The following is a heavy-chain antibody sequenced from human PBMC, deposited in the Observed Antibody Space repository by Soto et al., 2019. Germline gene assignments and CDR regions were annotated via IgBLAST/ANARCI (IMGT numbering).Heavy chain of an antibody. CDR1: GFRFRSYA. CDR3: VRDLVDRAGESGAQYFYYNGMNG. Sequence: LRLSCADVGFRFRSYAMYWVRQAPGKGVEWVEVISSKGSNKYYADSMKGRFTISRDNSKNTLYVQMNTLRPEDTAAYYSVRDLVDRAGESGAQYFYYNGMNGWGQGPTVIV. CDR2: ISSKGSNK. D-gene: IGHD3-22*01. J-gene: IGHJ6*02. V-gene: IGHV3-30-3*01.